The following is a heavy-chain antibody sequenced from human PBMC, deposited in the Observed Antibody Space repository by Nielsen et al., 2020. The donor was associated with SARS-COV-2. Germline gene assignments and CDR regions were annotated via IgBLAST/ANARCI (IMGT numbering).Heavy chain of an antibody. D-gene: IGHD1-26*01. CDR3: ARGEPGYFDY. CDR2: IWYDGSNK. V-gene: IGHV3-33*01. J-gene: IGHJ4*02. CDR1: GFTFSSYG. Sequence: GESLKISCAASGFTFSSYGMHWVRQAPGKGLEWVAVIWYDGSNKYYADSVKGRFTISRDNSKNTLYLQMNSLRAEDTAVYYCARGEPGYFDYWGQGSLVTVSS.